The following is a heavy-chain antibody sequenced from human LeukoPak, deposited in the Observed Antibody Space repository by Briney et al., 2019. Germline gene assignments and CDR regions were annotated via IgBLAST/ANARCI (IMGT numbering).Heavy chain of an antibody. CDR2: IYYSGDT. J-gene: IGHJ4*02. D-gene: IGHD4-11*01. Sequence: PSQTLSLTYTVSGGFISSGGYYWSWIRQHPGKGLEWIGYIYYSGDTHYNPSLKSRVIMSVDTSKNQFSLKVSSVTAADTAVYYCARGGYSNLDSWGQGVLVTVSS. V-gene: IGHV4-31*03. CDR1: GGFISSGGYY. CDR3: ARGGYSNLDS.